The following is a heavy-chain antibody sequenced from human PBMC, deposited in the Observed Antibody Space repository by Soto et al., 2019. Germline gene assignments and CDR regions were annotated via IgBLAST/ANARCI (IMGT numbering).Heavy chain of an antibody. CDR1: GFTFSSYG. CDR2: ISYDGSNK. D-gene: IGHD6-13*01. CDR3: AKDEAAGIWYGMDV. J-gene: IGHJ6*02. V-gene: IGHV3-30*18. Sequence: QVQLVESGGGVVQPGRSLRLSCAASGFTFSSYGMHWVRQAPGKGLEWVAVISYDGSNKYYADSVKGRFTISRDNSKNTLYLQMNVLRAQDTAVYYCAKDEAAGIWYGMDVWGQGTTVTVSS.